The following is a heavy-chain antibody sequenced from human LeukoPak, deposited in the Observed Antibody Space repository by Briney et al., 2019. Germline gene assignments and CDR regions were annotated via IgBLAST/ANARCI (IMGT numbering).Heavy chain of an antibody. CDR2: IYYSEST. CDR1: GGSISSYY. CDR3: AVYLLGFDY. D-gene: IGHD3-16*01. Sequence: SETLSLTCTVSGGSISSYYWSWIRQPPGKGLEWIGYIYYSESTNYNPSLKSRVTIAVDTSKNQFSLKLRSVTAADTAVYYCAVYLLGFDYWGQGTLVTVSS. J-gene: IGHJ4*02. V-gene: IGHV4-59*01.